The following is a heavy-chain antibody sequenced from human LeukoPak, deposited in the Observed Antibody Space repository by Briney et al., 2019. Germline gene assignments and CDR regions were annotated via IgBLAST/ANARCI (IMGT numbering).Heavy chain of an antibody. J-gene: IGHJ4*02. CDR2: IYYSGST. D-gene: IGHD4-23*01. CDR1: GGSISSSSYY. Sequence: SETLSLTCTVSGGSISSSSYYWGWIRQPPGTGLEWIGSIYYSGSTYYNPSLKSRVTISVDTSKNQFSLKLSSVTAADTAVYYCARQPSVVTTDFDYWGQGTLVTVSS. CDR3: ARQPSVVTTDFDY. V-gene: IGHV4-39*01.